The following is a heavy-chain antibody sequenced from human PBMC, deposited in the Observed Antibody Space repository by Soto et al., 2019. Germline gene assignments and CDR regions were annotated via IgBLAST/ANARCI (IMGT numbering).Heavy chain of an antibody. CDR2: ISSSSSYI. J-gene: IGHJ6*02. CDR3: ARVEDGLPYYYYYYGMDV. CDR1: GFTFSSYS. Sequence: GGSLRLSCAASGFTFSSYSMNWVRQAPGKGLEWVSSISSSSSYIYYADSVKGRFTISRDNAKNSLYLQMNSLRAEDTAVYYCARVEDGLPYYYYYYGMDVWGQGTTVTVSS. V-gene: IGHV3-21*01.